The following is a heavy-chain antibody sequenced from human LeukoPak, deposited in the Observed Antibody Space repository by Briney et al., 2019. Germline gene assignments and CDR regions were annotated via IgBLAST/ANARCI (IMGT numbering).Heavy chain of an antibody. Sequence: SETLSLTCAVSGGSISSYYWNWIRQPPGKGLEWIGYIYYSGSTNYNPSLKRRVTISIDTSKNQLSLQLRSVTAADTAVYYCATDVRGLVPYYFDFWGQGTLVTVSS. CDR3: ATDVRGLVPYYFDF. CDR2: IYYSGST. J-gene: IGHJ4*02. CDR1: GGSISSYY. V-gene: IGHV4-59*01. D-gene: IGHD3-10*02.